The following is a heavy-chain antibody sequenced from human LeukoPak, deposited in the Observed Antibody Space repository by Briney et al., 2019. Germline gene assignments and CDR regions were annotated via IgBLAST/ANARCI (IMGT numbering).Heavy chain of an antibody. Sequence: GASVKVSCKASGYTFTGYYMHWVRQAPGQGLEGMGWINPNSGGTNYAQKFRGRVTMTRDTSISTAYMELSRLRSDDTAVYYCARGRTKNYVYYYYYYGMDVWGQGTTVTVSS. CDR2: INPNSGGT. CDR1: GYTFTGYY. D-gene: IGHD1-7*01. CDR3: ARGRTKNYVYYYYYYGMDV. J-gene: IGHJ6*02. V-gene: IGHV1-2*02.